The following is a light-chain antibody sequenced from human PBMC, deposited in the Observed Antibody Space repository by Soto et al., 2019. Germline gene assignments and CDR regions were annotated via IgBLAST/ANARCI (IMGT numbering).Light chain of an antibody. Sequence: EIVLTQSPGTLSLSPGERATLSCRANQSVSSSYLAWFQQKPGQAPRLLIYGASSRATGIPDRFSGSGSGADFTLTISRLEPEDFAVYYCQQYESSPVTFGQGTKVEIK. J-gene: IGKJ1*01. CDR3: QQYESSPVT. CDR2: GAS. V-gene: IGKV3-20*01. CDR1: QSVSSSY.